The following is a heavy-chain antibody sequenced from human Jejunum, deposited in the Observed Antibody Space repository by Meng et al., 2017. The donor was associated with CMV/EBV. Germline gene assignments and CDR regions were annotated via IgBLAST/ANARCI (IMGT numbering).Heavy chain of an antibody. V-gene: IGHV1-69*01. D-gene: IGHD2-2*02. J-gene: IGHJ5*02. CDR1: A. Sequence: AISWVRQAPGQGLEWMGGSFQKCATTKYEQKLQGRVTITADESTRTAYMQLSRLRSEDTAVYYCARDRTCNSPVCYKVGLGWFDPWGQGTLATVSS. CDR2: SFQKCATT. CDR3: ARDRTCNSPVCYKVGLGWFDP.